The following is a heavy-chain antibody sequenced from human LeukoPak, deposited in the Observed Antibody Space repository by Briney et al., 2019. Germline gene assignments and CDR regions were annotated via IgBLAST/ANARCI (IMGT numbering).Heavy chain of an antibody. CDR1: GFNFNKYD. CDR2: ITGRSDKT. CDR3: AKGGWLDD. D-gene: IGHD6-19*01. Sequence: PGGSLRLSCAASGFNFNKYDMTWARQAPGKGLEWVSTITGRSDKTYYTDSVKGRFVTSRDNSKDTLYLQMNSLRAEDTALYYCAKGGWLDDLGQEPWSPSPQ. J-gene: IGHJ4*01. V-gene: IGHV3-23*01.